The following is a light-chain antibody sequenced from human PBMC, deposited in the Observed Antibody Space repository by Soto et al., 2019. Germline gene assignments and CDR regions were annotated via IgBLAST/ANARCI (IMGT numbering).Light chain of an antibody. CDR3: SSYTSSSTYV. CDR2: DVS. V-gene: IGLV2-14*01. J-gene: IGLJ1*01. Sequence: SALTQPASVSGSPVQSITTSCTGTSSDVGGYNYVSWYQQHPGKAPKLMIYDVSNRPSGVSNRFSGSKSGNTASLTISGLQAEDEADYYCSSYTSSSTYVFGTGTKVTVL. CDR1: SSDVGGYNY.